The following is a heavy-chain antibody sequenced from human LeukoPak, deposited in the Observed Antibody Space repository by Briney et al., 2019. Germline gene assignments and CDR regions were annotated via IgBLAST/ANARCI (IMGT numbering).Heavy chain of an antibody. Sequence: ASVKVSCKASGYTFTSCYIHWVRQAPGQGLEWMGIINPAGGSTTYAQKFQGSRLTLTRDTSTSTVYMELSSLRSEDTAVYYCARGRGVHDSHTYDYFDYWGQGSLVTVSS. J-gene: IGHJ4*02. CDR3: ARGRGVHDSHTYDYFDY. CDR2: INPAGGST. CDR1: GYTFTSCY. V-gene: IGHV1-46*01. D-gene: IGHD3-22*01.